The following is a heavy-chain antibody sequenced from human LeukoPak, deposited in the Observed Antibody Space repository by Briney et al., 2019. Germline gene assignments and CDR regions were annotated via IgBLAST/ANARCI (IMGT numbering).Heavy chain of an antibody. CDR2: IKQDGSEK. Sequence: GGSLRLSCAASGFTFSSYWMSWVRQAPGKGLEWVANIKQDGSEKYYVDSVKGRFTISRDNAKSSLYLQMSSLRAEDTAVYYCARDYEPLYMPYYYGMDVWGQGTTVTVSS. J-gene: IGHJ6*02. D-gene: IGHD2/OR15-2a*01. CDR3: ARDYEPLYMPYYYGMDV. CDR1: GFTFSSYW. V-gene: IGHV3-7*01.